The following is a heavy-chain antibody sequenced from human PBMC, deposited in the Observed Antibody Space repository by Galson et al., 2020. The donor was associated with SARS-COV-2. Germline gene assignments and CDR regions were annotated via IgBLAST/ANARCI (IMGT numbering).Heavy chain of an antibody. D-gene: IGHD3-9*01. CDR1: GFTFRNYA. CDR3: AKDPVPYIDWFYAFDA. V-gene: IGHV3-23*01. Sequence: TGGSLRLSCAASGFTFRNYAISWVRQAPGKGLEWLSAIGGSGGTTHYADSLKGRFAISRDNSKNTVYLQMNSLRAEDTAVYYCAKDPVPYIDWFYAFDAWGQGTRVTVSS. CDR2: IGGSGGTT. J-gene: IGHJ3*01.